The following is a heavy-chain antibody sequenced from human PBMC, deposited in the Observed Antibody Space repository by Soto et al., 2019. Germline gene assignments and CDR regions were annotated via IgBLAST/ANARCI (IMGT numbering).Heavy chain of an antibody. J-gene: IGHJ6*02. CDR3: ARAYSGRLPRRADYYYAMDV. Sequence: PGGSLRLSCAASGFTLSAYDMHWVRQAEGKGLEWVSALGAADDPYYLVSVKGRFTISRENAKNSFYLQMNNLRAGDTAVYYCARAYSGRLPRRADYYYAMDVWGQGTTVTVSS. CDR1: GFTLSAYD. V-gene: IGHV3-13*05. CDR2: LGAADDP. D-gene: IGHD2-15*01.